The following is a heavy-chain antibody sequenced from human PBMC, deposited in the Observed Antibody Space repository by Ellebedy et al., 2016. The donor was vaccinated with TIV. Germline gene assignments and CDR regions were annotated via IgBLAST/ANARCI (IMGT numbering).Heavy chain of an antibody. D-gene: IGHD6-19*01. J-gene: IGHJ6*02. V-gene: IGHV3-11*01. CDR2: ISDNGSMI. Sequence: GESLKISXAASGFSSSDYYMSWIRQVPGKGLEWVSYISDNGSMIHYADSVKGRFTISRDNSKNSLYLQMNNLRAEDTAVYYCARISSGRSFYGMDVWGQGTTVTVS. CDR3: ARISSGRSFYGMDV. CDR1: GFSSSDYY.